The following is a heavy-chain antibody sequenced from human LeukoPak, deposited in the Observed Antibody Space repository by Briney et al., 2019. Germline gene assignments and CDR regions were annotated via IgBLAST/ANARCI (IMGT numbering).Heavy chain of an antibody. Sequence: GGSLGLSCAASGFTFSNAWMSWVRQAPGKGQEWVGRIKSKTDGGTTDYAAPVKGRFTISRDDSKNTLYLQMNSLKTEDTAVCYCTTDRRYDILTVDYYYMDFWGKGTTVTVFS. V-gene: IGHV3-15*01. CDR2: IKSKTDGGTT. CDR1: GFTFSNAW. D-gene: IGHD3-9*01. J-gene: IGHJ6*03. CDR3: TTDRRYDILTVDYYYMDF.